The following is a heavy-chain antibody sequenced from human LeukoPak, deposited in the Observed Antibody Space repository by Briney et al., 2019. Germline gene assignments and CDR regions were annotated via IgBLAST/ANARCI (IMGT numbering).Heavy chain of an antibody. V-gene: IGHV1-18*01. D-gene: IGHD3-10*01. J-gene: IGHJ5*02. Sequence: AASVKVSCKASGYTFSSYGISWVRQGPGQGLEWMGWISGYNGNTNYAQKVQGRVTMTTDTSTSTAYMELRSLRSDDTAVYYCARDRRYYGSGSYYRDNWFDPWGQGTLVTVSS. CDR3: ARDRRYYGSGSYYRDNWFDP. CDR1: GYTFSSYG. CDR2: ISGYNGNT.